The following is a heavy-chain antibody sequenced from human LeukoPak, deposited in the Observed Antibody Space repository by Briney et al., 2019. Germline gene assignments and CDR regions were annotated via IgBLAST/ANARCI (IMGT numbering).Heavy chain of an antibody. D-gene: IGHD3-22*01. V-gene: IGHV1-8*01. CDR3: ARGRDYYDSSGYYDDAFDI. J-gene: IGHJ3*02. Sequence: ASVKVSCKASGYTFTSYDINWVRQATGQGLEWMGWMNPNSGNTGYAQKFQGRVTMTRNTSISTAYMELSSLRSEDTAVYYCARGRDYYDSSGYYDDAFDIWGQGTMVTVSS. CDR2: MNPNSGNT. CDR1: GYTFTSYD.